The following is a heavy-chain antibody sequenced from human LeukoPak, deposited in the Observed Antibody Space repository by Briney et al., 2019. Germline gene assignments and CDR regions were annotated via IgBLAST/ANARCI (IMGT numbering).Heavy chain of an antibody. Sequence: SETLSLTCAVYGGSFSGYYWSWIRQPPGKGLEWIGEINHSGSTNYNPSLKSRVTISVDTSKNQFSLKLSSVTAAGTAVYYCARGGPVLRYFDWSWGYDYWGQGTLVTVSS. D-gene: IGHD3-9*01. CDR2: INHSGST. CDR1: GGSFSGYY. V-gene: IGHV4-34*01. J-gene: IGHJ4*02. CDR3: ARGGPVLRYFDWSWGYDY.